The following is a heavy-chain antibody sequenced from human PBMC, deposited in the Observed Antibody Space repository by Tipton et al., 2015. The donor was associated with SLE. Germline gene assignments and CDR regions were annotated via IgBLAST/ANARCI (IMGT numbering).Heavy chain of an antibody. J-gene: IGHJ2*01. D-gene: IGHD5-24*01. CDR2: MYYTGSA. CDR1: GASIRSHY. V-gene: IGHV4-59*11. Sequence: TLSLTCTVSGASIRSHYWSWIRQPPGKGLEWIGYMYYTGSAHYNPSLRNRVTMSLDTSKNQFSLKLSSVTAADTAVYYCARTNLQGSLVDWYFDLWGRGTLVTVSS. CDR3: ARTNLQGSLVDWYFDL.